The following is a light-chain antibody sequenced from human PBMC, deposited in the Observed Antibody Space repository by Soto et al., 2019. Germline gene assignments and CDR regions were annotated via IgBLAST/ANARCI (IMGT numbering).Light chain of an antibody. CDR3: HQYYDLPLT. V-gene: IGKV3D-7*01. J-gene: IGKJ4*01. Sequence: EIVMTQSPGTLSLSPGGRATLSCRASQSISNTYLSWYQQKPGQAPRLLIYGASTRATGIPARFSGSGSGTDFTLTISSLQPEDFAVYYCHQYYDLPLTFGGGTRVEIK. CDR2: GAS. CDR1: QSISNTY.